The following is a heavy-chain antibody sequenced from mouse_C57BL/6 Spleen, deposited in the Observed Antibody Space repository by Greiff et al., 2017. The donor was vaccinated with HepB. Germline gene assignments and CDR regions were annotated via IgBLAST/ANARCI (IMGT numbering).Heavy chain of an antibody. D-gene: IGHD1-1*01. J-gene: IGHJ3*01. V-gene: IGHV1-42*01. CDR1: GYSFTGYY. CDR2: INPSTDGT. CDR3: ARPHYCGSSYRFAY. Sequence: EVQLQQSGPELVKPGASVKISCKASGYSFTGYYMNWVKQSPEKSLEWIGEINPSTDGTTYNQKFKAKATLTVDKSSSTAYMQLKSLTSEDSAVYSCARPHYCGSSYRFAYWSQGTLVTVSA.